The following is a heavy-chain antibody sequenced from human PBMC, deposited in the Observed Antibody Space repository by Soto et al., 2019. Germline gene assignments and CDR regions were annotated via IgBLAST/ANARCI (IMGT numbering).Heavy chain of an antibody. D-gene: IGHD2-15*01. Sequence: PGGSLRLSCAASGFTFSSYAMSWVRQAPGKGLEWVSAISGSGGSTYYADSVKVRFTIPSDNSKNTLYLQMNSLRAEDTAVYYCAKDQLGYCSGGSCFNWFDPWGQGTLVTVSS. CDR3: AKDQLGYCSGGSCFNWFDP. CDR1: GFTFSSYA. CDR2: ISGSGGST. V-gene: IGHV3-23*01. J-gene: IGHJ5*02.